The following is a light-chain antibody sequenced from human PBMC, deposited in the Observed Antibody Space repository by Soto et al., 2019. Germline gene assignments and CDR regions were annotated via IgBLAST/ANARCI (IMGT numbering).Light chain of an antibody. J-gene: IGKJ4*01. Sequence: IVMTQSPATLSVSPGERVTFSCRASQGIRNHLAWYQHKPGQAPRLLISYASAGATGIPARFSGSGSGTEFTLTINSLQSEDFAVYYCQQFYTWLVTFGGGTKVDIK. V-gene: IGKV3-15*01. CDR3: QQFYTWLVT. CDR1: QGIRNH. CDR2: YAS.